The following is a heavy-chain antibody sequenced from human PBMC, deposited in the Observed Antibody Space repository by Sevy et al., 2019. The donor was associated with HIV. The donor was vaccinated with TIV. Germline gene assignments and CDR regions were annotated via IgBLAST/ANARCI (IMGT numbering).Heavy chain of an antibody. CDR1: GYIFTELS. D-gene: IGHD3-22*01. Sequence: ASVKVSCKVSGYIFTELSMHWVRQAPGKGLEWMGGFDPEDGETIYAQKFQGRVTMTEDTSTDTAYMDLSSLRSEDTAVYYCATDSDLLKGRYYDSSGYYLHYWGQGTLVTVSS. J-gene: IGHJ4*02. CDR3: ATDSDLLKGRYYDSSGYYLHY. CDR2: FDPEDGET. V-gene: IGHV1-24*01.